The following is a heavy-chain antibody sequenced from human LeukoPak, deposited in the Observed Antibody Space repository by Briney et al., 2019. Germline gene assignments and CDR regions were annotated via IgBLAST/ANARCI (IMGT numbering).Heavy chain of an antibody. Sequence: ASVKVSCKVSGYTLTELSMHWVRQAPGKGLEWMGGFNPEDGETIYAQKFQGRVTMTEDTSTDTAYMELSSLRYEDTAVYYCATAGIAAAGTLDYWGQGTLVTVSS. D-gene: IGHD6-13*01. J-gene: IGHJ4*02. CDR1: GYTLTELS. CDR3: ATAGIAAAGTLDY. CDR2: FNPEDGET. V-gene: IGHV1-24*01.